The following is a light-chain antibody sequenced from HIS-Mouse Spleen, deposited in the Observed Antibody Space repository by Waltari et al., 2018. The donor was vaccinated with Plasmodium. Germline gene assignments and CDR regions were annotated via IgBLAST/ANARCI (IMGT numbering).Light chain of an antibody. Sequence: SYELTQPPSVSVSPGPTARITCSGDALPKKSAYWYQQKSGQAPVLVIYEDSKRPPGIPERFSGSSSGTMATLTISGARVEDEADYYCYSTDSSGNHRVFGGGTKLTVL. V-gene: IGLV3-10*01. J-gene: IGLJ3*02. CDR3: YSTDSSGNHRV. CDR2: EDS. CDR1: ALPKKS.